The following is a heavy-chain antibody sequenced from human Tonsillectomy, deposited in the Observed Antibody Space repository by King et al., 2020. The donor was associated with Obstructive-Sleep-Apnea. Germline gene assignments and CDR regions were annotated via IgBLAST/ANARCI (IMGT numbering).Heavy chain of an antibody. J-gene: IGHJ4*02. CDR3: ARGSGWYYFDY. V-gene: IGHV4-59*01. CDR1: GGSISSYY. D-gene: IGHD6-19*01. Sequence: QLQESGPGLVKPSETLSLTCTVSGGSISSYYWSWIRQPPGQGLEWIWDIYYSGSTNYNPSLKSRVTISVDTAKNQFSLKLSSVTAADTAVYYCARGSGWYYFDYWGQGTLVTVSS. CDR2: IYYSGST.